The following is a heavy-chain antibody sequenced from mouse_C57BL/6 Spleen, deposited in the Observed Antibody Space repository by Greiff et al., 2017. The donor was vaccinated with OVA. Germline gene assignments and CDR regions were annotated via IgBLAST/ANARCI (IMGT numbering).Heavy chain of an antibody. CDR3: ARSTVVATNYFDY. CDR1: GYTFTSYW. J-gene: IGHJ2*01. CDR2: IYPGSGST. Sequence: QVQLQQPGAELVKPGASVKMSCKASGYTFTSYWITWVKQRPGQGLEWIGDIYPGSGSTNYNEKFKSKATLTVDTSFSTAYMQLSSLTSEDSAVYYCARSTVVATNYFDYWGQGTTLTVSS. D-gene: IGHD1-1*01. V-gene: IGHV1-55*01.